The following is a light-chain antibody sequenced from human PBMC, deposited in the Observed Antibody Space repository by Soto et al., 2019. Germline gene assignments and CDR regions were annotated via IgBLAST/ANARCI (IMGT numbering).Light chain of an antibody. CDR1: SSDVGGYNY. CDR2: EVS. Sequence: QSALTQPASVSGSPGQSITISCTGTSSDVGGYNYVSWYQQFPGKAPRLIIYEVSNRPSGVSNRFSGSKSGNTASLTISGLQAEDEADYYCGSYTSPSTLVVFGGGTKLTVL. J-gene: IGLJ2*01. CDR3: GSYTSPSTLVV. V-gene: IGLV2-14*01.